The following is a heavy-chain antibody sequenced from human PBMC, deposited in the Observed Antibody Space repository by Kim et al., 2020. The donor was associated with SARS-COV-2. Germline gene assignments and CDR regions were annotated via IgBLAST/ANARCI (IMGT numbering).Heavy chain of an antibody. CDR2: ISGTSEYS. Sequence: GGSLRLSCAASGFAFGDYYMAWIRQTPGKGLEWLSYISGTSEYSDYADSVKGRFTISRDNAENTLYLQMNSLRGDDTAVNYCVRDSMAQPLWGQGTVVTVSS. CDR1: GFAFGDYY. J-gene: IGHJ4*02. D-gene: IGHD5-12*01. CDR3: VRDSMAQPL. V-gene: IGHV3-11*06.